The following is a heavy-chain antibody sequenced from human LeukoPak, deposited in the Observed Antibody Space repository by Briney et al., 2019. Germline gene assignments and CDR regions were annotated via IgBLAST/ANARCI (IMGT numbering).Heavy chain of an antibody. CDR2: IKRNTDGGTT. CDR1: GFTFKNAW. CDR3: IEECIKDTFSCNPEHYFDS. Sequence: GGSLRLSCAAYGFTFKNAWMSWVPQAPGKGLEGVVRIKRNTDGGTTDYAAPVKGRFTITRDDSENTLFLKLNSLITEDTAVYYCIEECIKDTFSCNPEHYFDSWGQGTPVTVS. D-gene: IGHD2/OR15-2a*01. V-gene: IGHV3-15*01. J-gene: IGHJ4*02.